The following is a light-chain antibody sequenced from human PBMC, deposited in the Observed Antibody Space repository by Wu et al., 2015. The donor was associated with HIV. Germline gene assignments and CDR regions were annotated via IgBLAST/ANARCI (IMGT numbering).Light chain of an antibody. CDR1: RNINTW. V-gene: IGKV1-5*03. J-gene: IGKJ1*01. CDR2: GAS. CDR3: QQYNFYSRT. Sequence: DIQMTQSPSTLSASVGDRVTITCRASRNINTWLAWYQQRPGTAPKLLIYGASALENGVPSRFSGSGSGTEFTLTISSLQPDDFATYYCQQYNFYSRTFGQGTKV.